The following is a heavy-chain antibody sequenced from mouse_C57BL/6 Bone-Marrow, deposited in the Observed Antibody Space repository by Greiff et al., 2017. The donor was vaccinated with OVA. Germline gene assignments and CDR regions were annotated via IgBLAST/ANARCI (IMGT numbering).Heavy chain of an antibody. V-gene: IGHV14-4*01. D-gene: IGHD2-1*01. CDR1: GFNIKDDY. Sequence: VQLQQSGAEPVRPGASVKLSCTASGFNIKDDYMHWVKQRPEQGLEWIGWIDPENGDTEYASKFQGKATITADTSSNTAYLQLSSLTSEDTAVYYCTSYGNCDYWGQGTTLTVSS. CDR3: TSYGNCDY. J-gene: IGHJ2*01. CDR2: IDPENGDT.